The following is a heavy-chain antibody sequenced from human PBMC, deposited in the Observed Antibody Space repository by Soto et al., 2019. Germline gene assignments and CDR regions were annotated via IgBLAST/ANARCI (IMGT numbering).Heavy chain of an antibody. CDR3: AVETYSGSYTIDY. V-gene: IGHV3-9*01. Sequence: ESGGGLVQPGRSLRLSCAASGFTFDDYAMHWVRQAPGKGLEWVSGISWNSGSIGYADSVKGRFTISRDNAKNSLYLQMNSLRAEDTALYYCAVETYSGSYTIDYWGQGTLVTVSS. J-gene: IGHJ4*02. CDR1: GFTFDDYA. D-gene: IGHD1-26*01. CDR2: ISWNSGSI.